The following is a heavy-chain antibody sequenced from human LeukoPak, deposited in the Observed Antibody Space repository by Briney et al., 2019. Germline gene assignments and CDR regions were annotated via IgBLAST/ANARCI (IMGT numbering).Heavy chain of an antibody. CDR1: GVSINTYY. D-gene: IGHD3-10*02. V-gene: IGHV4-4*07. Sequence: SETLSLTCTVSGVSINTYYWSWFRQPVGKSLEWVGRIHSDGSTYDNPSLRSPVSMSIDTSKNQFSLTLTSVTAADTAVYFCARDVRLAYWGQGILVTVSS. CDR2: IHSDGST. J-gene: IGHJ4*02. CDR3: ARDVRLAY.